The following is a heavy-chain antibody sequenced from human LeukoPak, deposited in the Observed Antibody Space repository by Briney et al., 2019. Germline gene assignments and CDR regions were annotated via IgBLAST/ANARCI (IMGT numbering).Heavy chain of an antibody. Sequence: PSETLSLTCTVSGGSISSYYWSWIRQPPGKGLEWIGYIYYSGSTNYNPSLKSRVTISVDTSKNQFSLKLSSVTAADTAVYYCARDPVAAAGTGGGYFDYWGQGTLVTVSS. CDR3: ARDPVAAAGTGGGYFDY. CDR1: GGSISSYY. V-gene: IGHV4-59*01. J-gene: IGHJ4*02. D-gene: IGHD6-13*01. CDR2: IYYSGST.